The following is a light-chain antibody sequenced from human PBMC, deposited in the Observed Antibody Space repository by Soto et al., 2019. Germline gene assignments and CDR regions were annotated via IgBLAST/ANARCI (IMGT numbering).Light chain of an antibody. CDR1: SSDVGGYNY. J-gene: IGLJ1*01. CDR2: EVS. CDR3: NSYASSGTLV. V-gene: IGLV2-14*01. Sequence: QSALTQPASVSGSPGQSITLSCTGTSSDVGGYNYVSWYQQHPGKAPKLMIYEVSNRPSGVSNRFSGSKSGNTASLTISGLQAEDEADYSCNSYASSGTLVFGTGTKLTVL.